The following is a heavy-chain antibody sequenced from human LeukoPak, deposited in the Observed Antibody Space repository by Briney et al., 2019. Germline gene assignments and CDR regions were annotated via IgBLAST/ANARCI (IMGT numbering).Heavy chain of an antibody. J-gene: IGHJ4*02. V-gene: IGHV4-59*01. CDR2: IYYSGST. CDR1: GVSFSNYE. Sequence: AETLTLTCTVSGVSFSNYEWGWIRQPPGKGLEWIGYIYYSGSTNYNPSLKSRVTISVDTSKNQFSLKLSSVTAADTALYYCARVRAPEGYSYGSFDYWGQGTLVTVSS. CDR3: ARVRAPEGYSYGSFDY. D-gene: IGHD5-18*01.